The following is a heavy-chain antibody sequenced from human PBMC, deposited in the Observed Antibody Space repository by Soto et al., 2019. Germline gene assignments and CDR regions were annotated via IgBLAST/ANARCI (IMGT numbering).Heavy chain of an antibody. CDR3: ARDSSVVAATGGWFEP. CDR1: GFTFSSYG. CDR2: IWYDGSNK. D-gene: IGHD2-15*01. Sequence: PGGSLRLSCAASGFTFSSYGMHWVRQAPGKGLEWVAVIWYDGSNKYYADSVKGRFTISRDNSKNTLYLQMNSLRAEDTAVYYCARDSSVVAATGGWFEPWGQGTLVTVSS. V-gene: IGHV3-33*01. J-gene: IGHJ5*02.